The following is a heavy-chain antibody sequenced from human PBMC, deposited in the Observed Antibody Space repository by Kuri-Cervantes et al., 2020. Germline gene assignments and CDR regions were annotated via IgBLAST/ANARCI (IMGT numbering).Heavy chain of an antibody. CDR1: GFTFDDYT. CDR2: ISWDGGST. Sequence: GESLKISCAASGFTFDDYTMHWVRQAPGKGLEWVSLISWDGGSTYYVDSVKGRFTISRDNAKNSLYLQMNSLRAEDTAVYYCARDILAAAGTSWGQGTLVTVSS. V-gene: IGHV3-43*01. J-gene: IGHJ4*02. D-gene: IGHD6-13*01. CDR3: ARDILAAAGTS.